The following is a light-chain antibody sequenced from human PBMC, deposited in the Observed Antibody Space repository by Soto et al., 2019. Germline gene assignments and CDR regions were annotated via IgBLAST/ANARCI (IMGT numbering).Light chain of an antibody. CDR3: QEYIQWPPGM. CDR2: DTA. Sequence: DIVVTQSPATLSASPGERVTLSCRASQFVSSRLAWYQRRPGQVPRLLIYDTATRAPGISARFSGSGSGTEFTLTISSQQSEDVAVYYCQEYIQWPPGMFGPGTTVDIK. V-gene: IGKV3-15*01. CDR1: QFVSSR. J-gene: IGKJ1*01.